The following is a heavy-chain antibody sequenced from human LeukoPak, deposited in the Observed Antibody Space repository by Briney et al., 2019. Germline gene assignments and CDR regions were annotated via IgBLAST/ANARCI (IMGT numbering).Heavy chain of an antibody. CDR1: GFTFSSYA. J-gene: IGHJ4*02. D-gene: IGHD2-2*01. Sequence: PSGGSLRLSCAASGFTFSSYAMSWVRQAPGKGLEWVSAIRGSGGSTYYADSVKGRFTISRDNSKNTLYLQMNSLRAEDTAVYYCAKVTRYCSSTSCRHSDYWGQGTLVTVSS. V-gene: IGHV3-23*01. CDR2: IRGSGGST. CDR3: AKVTRYCSSTSCRHSDY.